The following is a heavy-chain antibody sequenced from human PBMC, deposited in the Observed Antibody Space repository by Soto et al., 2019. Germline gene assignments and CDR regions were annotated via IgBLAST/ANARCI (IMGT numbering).Heavy chain of an antibody. CDR1: GYPFTHYG. CDR3: ASGREGVSGSYFDF. J-gene: IGHJ4*02. CDR2: ISPHSGNV. D-gene: IGHD1-26*01. Sequence: ASVKVSCKSSGYPFTHYGITWIRQAPGQGLEWMGWISPHSGNVHYAQKVQGRVNMTIDTSTTTAHMELRSLTSDDTAVYYWASGREGVSGSYFDFWAQGILVTVSS. V-gene: IGHV1-18*01.